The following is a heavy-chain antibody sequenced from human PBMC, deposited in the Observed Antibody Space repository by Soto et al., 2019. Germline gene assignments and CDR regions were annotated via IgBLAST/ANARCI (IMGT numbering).Heavy chain of an antibody. V-gene: IGHV4-34*01. CDR1: GGSFSGYY. CDR2: INHSGST. D-gene: IGHD3-3*01. J-gene: IGHJ4*02. CDR3: AILNDFWSGYYDY. Sequence: QVQLQQWGAGLLKPSETLSLTCAVYGGSFSGYYLSWIRQPPGKGLEWIGEINHSGSTNYNPSLKSRGTISVDTSKNQFSLKLSSVTAADTAVYYCAILNDFWSGYYDYWGQGTLVTVSS.